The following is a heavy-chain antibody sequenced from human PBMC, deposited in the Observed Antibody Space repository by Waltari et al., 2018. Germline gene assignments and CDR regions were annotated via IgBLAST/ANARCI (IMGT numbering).Heavy chain of an antibody. CDR2: IKLDGSEI. CDR3: ARASSPCGDDCYSENFDY. CDR1: GFTFSSYW. D-gene: IGHD2-21*02. V-gene: IGHV3-7*03. Sequence: EVRLVESGGGLVQPGGSLRLSCAASGFTFSSYWMSWVRQSPGQGLEGVANIKLDGSEIHYVDCVKGRFTISRDNAKNSLYVQMNSLRAEDTAVYYCARASSPCGDDCYSENFDYWGQGTLVTVSS. J-gene: IGHJ4*02.